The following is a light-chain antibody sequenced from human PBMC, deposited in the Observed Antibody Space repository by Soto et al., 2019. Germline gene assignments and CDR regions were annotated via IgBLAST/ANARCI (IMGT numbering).Light chain of an antibody. Sequence: QSALTQPASVSGSPGQSITISCTGTSSDVGGYNYVSWYQQHPGKAPKLMIYEVSNRPSGVSNRFSGSKSGNTASLTIPGLQAEDEADYYCSSYTGGSTSYVFGTGTKVHRP. V-gene: IGLV2-14*01. CDR1: SSDVGGYNY. CDR2: EVS. CDR3: SSYTGGSTSYV. J-gene: IGLJ1*01.